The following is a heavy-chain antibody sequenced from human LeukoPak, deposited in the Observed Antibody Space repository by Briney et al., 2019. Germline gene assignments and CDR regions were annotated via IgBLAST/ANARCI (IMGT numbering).Heavy chain of an antibody. Sequence: PGGSLRLSCAASGFTFSSYAMHWVRQAPGKGLEWVAVISYDGSNKYYADSVKGRFTISRDNSKNTLYLQMNSLRAEDTAVYYCAKGLEDSRKMWIGYYTERIYYYGMDVWGQGTTVTVSS. D-gene: IGHD3-3*01. CDR2: ISYDGSNK. V-gene: IGHV3-30-3*01. J-gene: IGHJ6*02. CDR3: AKGLEDSRKMWIGYYTERIYYYGMDV. CDR1: GFTFSSYA.